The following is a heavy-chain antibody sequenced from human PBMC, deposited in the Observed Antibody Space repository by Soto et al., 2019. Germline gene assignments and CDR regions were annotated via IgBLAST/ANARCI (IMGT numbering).Heavy chain of an antibody. Sequence: PSETLSLTCTVSGGSVSSGSYYWSWIRQPPGKGLEWIGYIYYSGSTNYNPSLKSRVTISVDTSKNQFSLKLSSVTAADTAVYYCARNLSSGWYKPIYYYYYGMDVWGQGTTVTVSS. V-gene: IGHV4-61*01. CDR1: GGSVSSGSYY. CDR3: ARNLSSGWYKPIYYYYYGMDV. J-gene: IGHJ6*02. D-gene: IGHD6-19*01. CDR2: IYYSGST.